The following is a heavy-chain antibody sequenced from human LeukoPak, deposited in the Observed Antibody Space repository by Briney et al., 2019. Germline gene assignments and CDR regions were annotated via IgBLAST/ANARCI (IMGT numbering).Heavy chain of an antibody. Sequence: SETLSLTCTVSGGSVSSGSHFWTWIRQSPGRGLEWIGYIYYSGSTNYNPSLKSRVTISVDTSKNQFSLKLSSVTAADTAVYYCARVYDSSGYYWGNWFDPWGQGTLVTVSS. CDR2: IYYSGST. CDR3: ARVYDSSGYYWGNWFDP. V-gene: IGHV4-61*01. CDR1: GGSVSSGSHF. D-gene: IGHD3-22*01. J-gene: IGHJ5*02.